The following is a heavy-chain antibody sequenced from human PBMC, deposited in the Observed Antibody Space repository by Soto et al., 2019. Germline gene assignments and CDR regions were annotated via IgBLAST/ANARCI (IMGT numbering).Heavy chain of an antibody. CDR2: IYWDDNK. J-gene: IGHJ4*02. CDR1: GFSLRTTGVG. CDR3: AHTWGLPFDY. D-gene: IGHD3-16*01. Sequence: QITLKESGPTLVKPTQTLTLTCTYSGFSLRTTGVGVGWIRQPPGKALEWLGIIYWDDNKRYSPSLKSRLTLPNDLXXSQVVLTMTNMDPVDTTTYYCAHTWGLPFDYWGQGTLVIVSS. V-gene: IGHV2-5*02.